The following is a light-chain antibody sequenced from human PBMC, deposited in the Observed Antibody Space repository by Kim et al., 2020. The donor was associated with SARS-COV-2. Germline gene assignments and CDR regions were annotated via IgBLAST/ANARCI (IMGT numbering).Light chain of an antibody. J-gene: IGKJ4*01. CDR1: QDISNS. CDR2: DAF. V-gene: IGKV1-8*01. CDR3: QQHYIYPLT. Sequence: SASTGDRYTITCRASQDISNSLAWYQQKPGKAPELLIYDAFTLQRGVSPRFSGSRSGTDFTLTISSLQSEDFATYYCQQHYIYPLTFGGGTKLEIK.